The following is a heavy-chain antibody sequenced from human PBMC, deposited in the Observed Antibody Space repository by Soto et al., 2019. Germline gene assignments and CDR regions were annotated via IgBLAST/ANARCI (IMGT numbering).Heavy chain of an antibody. J-gene: IGHJ4*02. V-gene: IGHV4-30-2*01. CDR3: ARADGYGSGSTNPYYFDY. CDR1: GGSISSGGYS. CDR2: IYHSGST. Sequence: QLQLQESGSGLVKPSQTLSLTCAVSGGSISSGGYSWSWIRQPPGKGLEWIGYIYHSGSTYYNPSLKSRVTISVDRSKNQFSLKLSSVTAADTAVYYCARADGYGSGSTNPYYFDYWGQGTLVNVSS. D-gene: IGHD3-10*01.